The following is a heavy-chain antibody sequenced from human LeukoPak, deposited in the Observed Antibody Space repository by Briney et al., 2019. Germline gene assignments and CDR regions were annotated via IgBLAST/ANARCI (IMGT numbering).Heavy chain of an antibody. D-gene: IGHD3-10*01. V-gene: IGHV4-39*02. CDR2: IYYSGST. CDR3: ARESRARAFDI. Sequence: SETLSLTCTVSGGSISSSSHYWGWIRQPPGKGLEWIGSIYYSGSTYYNPSLKSRVTISVDTSKNQFSLKLSSVTAADTAVYYCARESRARAFDIWGQGTMVTVSS. CDR1: GGSISSSSHY. J-gene: IGHJ3*02.